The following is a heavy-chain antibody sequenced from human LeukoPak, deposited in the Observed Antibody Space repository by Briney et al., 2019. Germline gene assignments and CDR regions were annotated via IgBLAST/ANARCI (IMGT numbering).Heavy chain of an antibody. J-gene: IGHJ3*02. V-gene: IGHV4-61*02. D-gene: IGHD6-19*01. CDR3: ARERGHSSGIDAFDI. CDR1: GGSISSGSYY. Sequence: PSQTLSLTCTVSGGSISSGSYYWSWIRQPAGKGLEWIGRIYTSGSTNYNPSLKSRVTMSVDTSKNQFSLKLSSVTAADTAVYYCARERGHSSGIDAFDIWSQGTMVTVSS. CDR2: IYTSGST.